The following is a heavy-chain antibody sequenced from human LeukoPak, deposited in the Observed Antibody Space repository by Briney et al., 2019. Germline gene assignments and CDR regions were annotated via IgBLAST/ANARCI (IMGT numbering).Heavy chain of an antibody. CDR2: LFDGGDT. V-gene: IGHV4-38-2*02. CDR1: GYSIRSGFF. J-gene: IGHJ3*01. CDR3: TRARVSTGWPDAFDV. D-gene: IGHD1-14*01. Sequence: SETLSLTCTVSGYSIRSGFFWGWIRQPPGKGLEWIGSLFDGGDTYYSPSLSTRVTISLDTSKNFVSLSLKSVTAADTAMYFCTRARVSTGWPDAFDVWGQGTMITVSS.